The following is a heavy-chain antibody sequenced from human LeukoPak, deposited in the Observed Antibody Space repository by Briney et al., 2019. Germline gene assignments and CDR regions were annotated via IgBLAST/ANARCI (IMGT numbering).Heavy chain of an antibody. CDR1: GGTFSGDA. CDR3: ARAEGYYDFWSGYWDY. V-gene: IGHV1-69*13. CDR2: IIHILCKA. D-gene: IGHD3-3*01. J-gene: IGHJ4*02. Sequence: SVKVSCKASGGTFSGDAISWVRQAPGQGLEWMGGIIHILCKANYAQKFQDRVTHTADESTSTAYMELSSLRSEDTAVYYCARAEGYYDFWSGYWDYWGQGTLVTVSS.